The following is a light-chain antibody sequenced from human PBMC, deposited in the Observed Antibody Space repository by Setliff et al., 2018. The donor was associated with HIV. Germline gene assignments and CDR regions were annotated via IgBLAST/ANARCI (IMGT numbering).Light chain of an antibody. CDR2: EVS. CDR1: SSDFGAYNY. J-gene: IGLJ1*01. Sequence: QSALTQPASVSGSPGQSITISCTGSSSDFGAYNYVSWYQHHPDKVPKLIIYEVSNRPSGVSDRFSGSMSGNTASLTISGLQTEDEADYYCSSFTISSAYVFGTGTKAPS. V-gene: IGLV2-14*01. CDR3: SSFTISSAYV.